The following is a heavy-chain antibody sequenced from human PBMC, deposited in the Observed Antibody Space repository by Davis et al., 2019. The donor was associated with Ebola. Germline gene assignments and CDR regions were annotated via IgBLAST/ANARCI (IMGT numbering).Heavy chain of an antibody. V-gene: IGHV4-28*01. CDR2: IYYSGST. J-gene: IGHJ2*01. CDR1: GYSIRSSNW. CDR3: ARPKYYYGSGSFHL. D-gene: IGHD3-10*01. Sequence: MPGGSLRLSCAVSGYSIRSSNWWGWIRQPPGKGLEWIGNIYYSGSTYYNPSLKSRVTISVDTSKNQFSLKLSSVTAADTAVYYCARPKYYYGSGSFHLWGRGTLVTVSS.